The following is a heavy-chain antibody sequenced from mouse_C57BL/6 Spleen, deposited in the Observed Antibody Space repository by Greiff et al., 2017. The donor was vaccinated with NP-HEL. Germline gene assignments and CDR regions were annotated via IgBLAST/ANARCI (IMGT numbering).Heavy chain of an antibody. CDR1: GYAFSSSW. CDR2: IYPGDGDT. V-gene: IGHV1-82*01. CDR3: AREETRDFDY. Sequence: VQLQQSGPELVKPGASVKISCKASGYAFSSSWMNWVKQRPGKGLGWIGRIYPGDGDTNYNGKFKGKATLTADKSSSTAYMQLSSLTSEDSAVYFCAREETRDFDYWGQGTTLTVSS. J-gene: IGHJ2*01.